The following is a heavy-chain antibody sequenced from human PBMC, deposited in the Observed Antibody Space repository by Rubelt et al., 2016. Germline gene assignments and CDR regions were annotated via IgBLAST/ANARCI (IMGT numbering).Heavy chain of an antibody. V-gene: IGHV3-23*01. J-gene: IGHJ6*02. CDR3: AKDLGSKGPRGYYYGMDV. Sequence: GRGLEWVSAISGSGGSTYYADSVKGRFTISRDNSKNTLYLQMNSLRAEDTALYYCAKDLGSKGPRGYYYGMDVWGQGTTVTVSS. D-gene: IGHD2-2*01. CDR2: ISGSGGST.